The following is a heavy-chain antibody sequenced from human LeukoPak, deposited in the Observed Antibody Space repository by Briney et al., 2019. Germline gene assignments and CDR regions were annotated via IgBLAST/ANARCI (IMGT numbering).Heavy chain of an antibody. CDR1: GYTFTSYD. J-gene: IGHJ3*02. V-gene: IGHV1-8*03. CDR3: ARAKIVGATRAFDI. Sequence: GASVKVSCKASGYTFTSYDINWVRQATGQGLEWMGWMNPNSGNTGYAQKFQGRVTITRNTSISTAYMELSSLRSEDTAVYYCARAKIVGATRAFDIWGQGTMVTVSS. D-gene: IGHD1-26*01. CDR2: MNPNSGNT.